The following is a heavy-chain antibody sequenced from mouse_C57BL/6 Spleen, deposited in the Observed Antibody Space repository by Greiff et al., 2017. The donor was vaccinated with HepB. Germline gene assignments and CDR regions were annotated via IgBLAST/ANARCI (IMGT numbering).Heavy chain of an antibody. CDR1: GYTFTSYW. D-gene: IGHD3-2*02. V-gene: IGHV1-55*01. CDR3: ARRGTAQAVFAY. CDR2: IYPGSGST. Sequence: QVQLQQPGAELVKPGASVKMSCKASGYTFTSYWITWVKQRPGQGLEWIGDIYPGSGSTNYNEKFKSKATLTVATSSSTAYMQLSSLASEDSAVYCCARRGTAQAVFAYWGQGTLVTVSA. J-gene: IGHJ3*01.